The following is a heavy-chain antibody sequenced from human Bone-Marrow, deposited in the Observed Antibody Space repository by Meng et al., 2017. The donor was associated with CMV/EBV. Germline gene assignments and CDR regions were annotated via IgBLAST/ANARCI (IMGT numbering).Heavy chain of an antibody. D-gene: IGHD3-16*01. Sequence: SETLSLTCAVYGGSFSGYYWSWIRQPPGKGLEWIGEINHSGSTNYNPSLKSRVTISVDTSKNQFSLKLNSVTAADTAVYYCARIGGGAFDPWGQGTLVTVSS. CDR3: ARIGGGAFDP. V-gene: IGHV4-34*01. J-gene: IGHJ5*02. CDR2: INHSGST. CDR1: GGSFSGYY.